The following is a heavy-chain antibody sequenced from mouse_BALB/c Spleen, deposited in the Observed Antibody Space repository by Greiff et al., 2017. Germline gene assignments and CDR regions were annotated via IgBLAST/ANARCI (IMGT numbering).Heavy chain of an antibody. CDR3: ARYYGSYGAMDY. J-gene: IGHJ4*01. Sequence: VQLQQSGPELVKPGASVKLSCKASGYAFSSSWMNWVKQRPGQGLEWIGRIYPGDGDTNYNGKFKGKATLTADKSSSTAYMQLSSLTSVDSAVYFCARYYGSYGAMDYWGQGTSVTVSS. CDR2: IYPGDGDT. D-gene: IGHD2-1*01. V-gene: IGHV1-82*01. CDR1: GYAFSSSW.